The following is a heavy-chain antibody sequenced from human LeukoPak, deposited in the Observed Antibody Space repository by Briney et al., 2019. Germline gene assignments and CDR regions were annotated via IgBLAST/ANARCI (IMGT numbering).Heavy chain of an antibody. CDR3: ARGGFYCGGDCYVDY. CDR2: INHSGST. V-gene: IGHV4-34*01. J-gene: IGHJ4*02. D-gene: IGHD2-21*02. CDR1: GGSFSPYY. Sequence: SETLSLTCDVYGGSFSPYYWSWIRQPPGKGLEWIGEINHSGSTNYNPSLKSRVTISVDTSKNQFSLRLSSVTAADTAAYYCARGGFYCGGDCYVDYWGQGTLVTVSS.